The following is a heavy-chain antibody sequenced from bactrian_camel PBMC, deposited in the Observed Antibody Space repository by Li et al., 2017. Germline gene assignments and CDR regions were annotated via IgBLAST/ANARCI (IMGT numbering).Heavy chain of an antibody. J-gene: IGHJ6*01. V-gene: IGHV3S40*01. D-gene: IGHD2*01. Sequence: QLVESGGGLVQPGESLRLSCAASGFTFSGYDMSWVRQVAGKGLEWVSGINSGGDTTYYADSVKGRFTISRSNGKKTLYLQMNSLKTEDTAMYYCAAEASYSGDLFGFWGQGTQVTVS. CDR1: GFTFSGYD. CDR3: AAEASYSGDLFGF. CDR2: INSGGDTT.